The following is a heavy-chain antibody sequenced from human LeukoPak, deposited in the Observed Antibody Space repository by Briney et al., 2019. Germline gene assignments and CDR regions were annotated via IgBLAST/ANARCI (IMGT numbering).Heavy chain of an antibody. CDR2: ISWNSGSI. CDR3: ARGLRYYDSSGYLFDY. V-gene: IGHV3-9*03. Sequence: GRSLRLSCAASGFTFDDYAMHWVRQAPGKGLEWVSGISWNSGSIGYADSVKGRFTISRDNAKNSLYLQMNSLRAEDMALYYCARGLRYYDSSGYLFDYWGQGTLVTVSS. CDR1: GFTFDDYA. D-gene: IGHD3-22*01. J-gene: IGHJ4*02.